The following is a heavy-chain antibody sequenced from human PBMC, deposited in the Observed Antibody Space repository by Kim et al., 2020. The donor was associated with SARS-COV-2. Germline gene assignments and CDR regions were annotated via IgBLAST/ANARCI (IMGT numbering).Heavy chain of an antibody. V-gene: IGHV4-34*01. Sequence: SETLSLTCAVQIGSFNDYYWPWIRQPPGKGLEWIGEINQSGSTTYNPSLKSRVTISLDTSKTQFSLKLTSVTAADTSVYYCARLYNGSTFSWFDPWGQGTLFTVSS. D-gene: IGHD1-1*01. J-gene: IGHJ5*02. CDR3: ARLYNGSTFSWFDP. CDR2: INQSGST. CDR1: IGSFNDYY.